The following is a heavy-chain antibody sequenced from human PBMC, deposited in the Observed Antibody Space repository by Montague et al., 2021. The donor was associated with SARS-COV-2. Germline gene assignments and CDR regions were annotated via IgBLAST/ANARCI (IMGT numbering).Heavy chain of an antibody. CDR3: AREGLSGSYYGFLDY. J-gene: IGHJ4*02. CDR1: GITFSSYA. Sequence: SLRLSCAASGITFSSYAMHWVRQAPGMGLEWVAAISYDGSNKYYADPVKGRFTISRDNSKNTLYLQMNSLRAEDTAVYYCAREGLSGSYYGFLDYWGQGTLVTVSS. D-gene: IGHD3-10*01. CDR2: ISYDGSNK. V-gene: IGHV3-30-3*01.